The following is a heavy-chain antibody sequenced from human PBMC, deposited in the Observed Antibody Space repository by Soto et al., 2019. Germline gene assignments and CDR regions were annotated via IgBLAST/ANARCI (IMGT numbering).Heavy chain of an antibody. CDR1: GYTFTSYD. CDR2: MNPNTGNS. CDR3: SRRAETNGWNGFGADKYYFDF. J-gene: IGHJ4*02. V-gene: IGHV1-8*01. D-gene: IGHD1-1*01. Sequence: ASVKVSCKASGYTFTSYDIYWVRQATGQGLEWMGWMNPNTGNSGYAQKFQGRVTMTSDTSISTAHMELSSLRSEDTAVYYCSRRAETNGWNGFGADKYYFDFWGQGTLVTVS.